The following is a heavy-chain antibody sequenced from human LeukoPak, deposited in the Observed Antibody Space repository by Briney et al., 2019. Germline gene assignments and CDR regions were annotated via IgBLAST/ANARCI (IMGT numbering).Heavy chain of an antibody. CDR3: ARSPQGTATTANWLDP. CDR2: IYSSGST. V-gene: IGHV4-61*02. CDR1: GGSISSGSYY. D-gene: IGHD4-17*01. Sequence: PSQTLSLTCTVSGGSISSGSYYWSWIRQPAGKGLEWIGRIYSSGSTNYNPSLKSRVTISLDTSKNQFSLKLSSVTAADTAVYYCARSPQGTATTANWLDPWGQGTLVTVSS. J-gene: IGHJ5*02.